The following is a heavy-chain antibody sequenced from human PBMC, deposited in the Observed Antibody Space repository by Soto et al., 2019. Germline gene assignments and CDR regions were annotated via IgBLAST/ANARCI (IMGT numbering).Heavy chain of an antibody. CDR1: GFTFSSYG. CDR2: IWYDGSNK. D-gene: IGHD6-19*01. V-gene: IGHV3-33*01. J-gene: IGHJ4*02. CDR3: ARDRGIAVAGTFFLDY. Sequence: GGSLRLSCAASGFTFSSYGMHWVRQAPGKGLEWVAVIWYDGSNKYYADSVKGRFTISRDNSKNTLYLQMNSLRAEDTAVYYCARDRGIAVAGTFFLDYWGQGTLVTVSS.